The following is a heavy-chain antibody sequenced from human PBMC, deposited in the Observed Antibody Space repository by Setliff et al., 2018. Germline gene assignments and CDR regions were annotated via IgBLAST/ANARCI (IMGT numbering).Heavy chain of an antibody. V-gene: IGHV4-61*09. CDR1: GGSISSGGFY. CDR2: FHTGGAT. J-gene: IGHJ4*02. CDR3: ARESATIGEFPLYYFDK. Sequence: SETLSLTCSVSGGSISSGGFYWSWIRQSAGRGLEWIGHFHTGGATNYNLSLKSRVTMSLDSSKNQFSLRLSSVTAADAAVYFCARESATIGEFPLYYFDKWGQGIPVTVSS. D-gene: IGHD3-10*01.